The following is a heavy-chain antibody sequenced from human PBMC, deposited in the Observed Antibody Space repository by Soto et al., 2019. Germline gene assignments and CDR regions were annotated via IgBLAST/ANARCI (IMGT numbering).Heavy chain of an antibody. Sequence: SETLSLTCTVSGGSISSYYWSWIRQPAGKGLEWIGRIYTSGSTNYNPSLKSRVTMSVGTSKNQFSLKLSSVTAADTAVYYCARDRFPPLIADYGDGMDVWGQGTTVTVSS. CDR2: IYTSGST. CDR1: GGSISSYY. D-gene: IGHD3-10*01. J-gene: IGHJ6*02. CDR3: ARDRFPPLIADYGDGMDV. V-gene: IGHV4-4*07.